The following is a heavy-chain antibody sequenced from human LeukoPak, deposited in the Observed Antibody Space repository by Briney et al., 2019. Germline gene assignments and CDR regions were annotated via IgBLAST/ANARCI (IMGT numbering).Heavy chain of an antibody. CDR2: ISGSGDRT. CDR3: ARQNYDEVNYYYYGLDV. D-gene: IGHD3-3*01. Sequence: PGGSLRLSCVASAFTFSSNAMSWVRRAPGKGLEWVSVISGSGDRTYYADSVKGRFTISRDNSKNTLYLQMNSLRAEDTAVYYCARQNYDEVNYYYYGLDVWGQGTTVTVSS. V-gene: IGHV3-23*01. J-gene: IGHJ6*02. CDR1: AFTFSSNA.